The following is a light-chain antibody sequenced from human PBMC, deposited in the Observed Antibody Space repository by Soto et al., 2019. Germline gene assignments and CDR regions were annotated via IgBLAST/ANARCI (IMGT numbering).Light chain of an antibody. V-gene: IGKV3-11*01. CDR1: QSVSSY. CDR2: DAS. CDR3: QPRSNWPRT. Sequence: EIVLTQSPATLSLSPGERATLSCRASQSVSSYLAWYQQKPGQAPRLLIYDASNRATGIPARFSGSGSGTDFTLPISSLEPEDFAVYYCQPRSNWPRTFGKGTKLEI. J-gene: IGKJ2*01.